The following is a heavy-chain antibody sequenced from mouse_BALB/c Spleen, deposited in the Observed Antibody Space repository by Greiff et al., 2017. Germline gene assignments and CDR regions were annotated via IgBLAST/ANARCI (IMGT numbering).Heavy chain of an antibody. CDR1: GYSFTGYY. V-gene: IGHV1-31*01. J-gene: IGHJ2*01. CDR2: INPYNGAT. CDR3: ARDDSLLRVGNFDY. D-gene: IGHD1-2*01. Sequence: VQLQQSGAELMKPGASVKISCKATGYSFTGYYMHWVKQSHVKSLEWIGRINPYNGATSYNQNFKDKASLTVDKSSSTAYMELHSLTSEDSAVYYCARDDSLLRVGNFDYWGQGTTLTVSS.